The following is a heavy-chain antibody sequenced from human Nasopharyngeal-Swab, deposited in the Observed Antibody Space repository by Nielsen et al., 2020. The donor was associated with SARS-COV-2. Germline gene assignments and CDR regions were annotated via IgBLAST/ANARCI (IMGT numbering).Heavy chain of an antibody. J-gene: IGHJ6*02. CDR1: GRSISSGSYY. CDR2: IYTSGST. D-gene: IGHD3-10*01. Sequence: SETLSLTCTVSGRSISSGSYYWSWIRQPAGKGLEWIGRIYTSGSTHYNPSLKSRVTISVDTSKNPFSLKLSSVTAPDTAVYYCARGGSTQQDPYYYGMDVWGQGTTVTVSS. V-gene: IGHV4-61*02. CDR3: ARGGSTQQDPYYYGMDV.